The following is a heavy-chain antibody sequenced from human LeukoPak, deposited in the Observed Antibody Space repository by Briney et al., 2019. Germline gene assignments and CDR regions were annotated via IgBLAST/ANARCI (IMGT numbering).Heavy chain of an antibody. Sequence: GGSLRLSCAASGFTFSSYAMHWVRQAPGKGLEWVAVISYDGSNKYYADSVKGRFTISRDNSKNTLYLQMNSLRAEDTAVYYCARPVEMATIWGEFGYWGQGTLVTVSS. D-gene: IGHD5-24*01. CDR2: ISYDGSNK. CDR1: GFTFSSYA. CDR3: ARPVEMATIWGEFGY. V-gene: IGHV3-30-3*01. J-gene: IGHJ4*02.